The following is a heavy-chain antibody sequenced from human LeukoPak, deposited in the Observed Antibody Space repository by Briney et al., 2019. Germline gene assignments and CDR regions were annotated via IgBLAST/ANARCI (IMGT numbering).Heavy chain of an antibody. V-gene: IGHV3-23*01. J-gene: IGHJ4*02. CDR3: AKGHAPSGSCADY. CDR1: GFTFSNYA. D-gene: IGHD1-26*01. Sequence: GGSLRLSCAASGFTFSNYAMTWVRQAPGKGLEWVSTIYGSGDGTYYADSVKGRFTISRDNSKNTLYVQMNSLRAEDTAVYYCAKGHAPSGSCADYWGQGTLVTVSS. CDR2: IYGSGDGT.